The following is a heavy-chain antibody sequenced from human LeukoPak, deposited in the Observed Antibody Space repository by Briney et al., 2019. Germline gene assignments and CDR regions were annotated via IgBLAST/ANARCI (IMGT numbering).Heavy chain of an antibody. J-gene: IGHJ4*02. D-gene: IGHD3-16*01. V-gene: IGHV3-53*01. Sequence: GGSLRLSCAASGFTVSSNYMSWVRQAPGKGLEWVSAIYSGGSTYYADSVKGRFTISRDNSKNTLYLQMNSLRAEDTAVYYCARADYDYVWGSYGFDYWGQGTLVTVSS. CDR2: IYSGGST. CDR3: ARADYDYVWGSYGFDY. CDR1: GFTVSSNY.